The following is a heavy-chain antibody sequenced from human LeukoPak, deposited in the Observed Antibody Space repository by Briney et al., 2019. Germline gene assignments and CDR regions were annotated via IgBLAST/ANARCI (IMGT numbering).Heavy chain of an antibody. CDR2: ISGSGATGGAT. V-gene: IGHV3-23*01. CDR1: GFTFSSHA. Sequence: PGGSLRLSCTASGFTFSSHAMTWVRQAPGKGLEWVSAISGSGATGGATDYADSVMGRFTVSRDNSKNTMYLQMNSLRAEDTAVYYCARRVYVLLYPSYFDHWGRGTLVTVSS. J-gene: IGHJ4*02. CDR3: ARRVYVLLYPSYFDH. D-gene: IGHD2-8*01.